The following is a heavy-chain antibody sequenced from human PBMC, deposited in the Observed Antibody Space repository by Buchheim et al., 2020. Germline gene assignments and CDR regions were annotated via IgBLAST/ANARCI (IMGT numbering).Heavy chain of an antibody. D-gene: IGHD2-15*01. Sequence: QVQLVQSGAEVKKPGASVKVSCKASGYTFTGHYLHWVRQAPGQGFEWMGWITPSNGDTKYAQAFQGWVTMTRATSISTFYMELSRLKSVETAVYFCARDMRYCTDASCFNGYYYYGLDVWRQGTT. J-gene: IGHJ6*02. V-gene: IGHV1-2*04. CDR3: ARDMRYCTDASCFNGYYYYGLDV. CDR2: ITPSNGDT. CDR1: GYTFTGHY.